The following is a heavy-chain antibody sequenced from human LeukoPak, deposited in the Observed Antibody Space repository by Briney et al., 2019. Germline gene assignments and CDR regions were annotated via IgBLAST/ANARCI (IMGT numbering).Heavy chain of an antibody. V-gene: IGHV4-39*07. CDR1: GGSISSSSDY. D-gene: IGHD3-3*01. CDR2: ISYSGRT. CDR3: ARDDFWSGYYSPYYYYMDV. Sequence: SETLSLTCTVSGGSISSSSDYWGWIRQPPGKGLEWVGSISYSGRTYYNPSLKSRVTISVDTSKNQFSLKLSSVTAADTAVYYCARDDFWSGYYSPYYYYMDVWGKGTTVTVSS. J-gene: IGHJ6*03.